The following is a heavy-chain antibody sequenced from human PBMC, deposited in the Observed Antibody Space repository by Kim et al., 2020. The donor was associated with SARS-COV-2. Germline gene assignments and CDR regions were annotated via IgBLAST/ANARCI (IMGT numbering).Heavy chain of an antibody. CDR2: INNSGST. D-gene: IGHD3-3*01. V-gene: IGHV4-34*01. J-gene: IGHJ6*03. CDR1: GESFSDYH. CDR3: ARGRVGVVPSPILGLGPFWQYYYMDV. Sequence: SETLSLTCAIFGESFSDYHWTWVRRPPGKGLEWIGEINNSGSTNYNPALKSRVIISSDTSKNQFSLKVTSLTAADTAVYYCARGRVGVVPSPILGLGPFWQYYYMDVWGRGATVTVSS.